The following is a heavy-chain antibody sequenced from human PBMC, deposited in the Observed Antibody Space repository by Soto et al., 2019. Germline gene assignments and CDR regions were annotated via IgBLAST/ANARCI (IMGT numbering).Heavy chain of an antibody. D-gene: IGHD1-7*01. CDR1: GYTFTSYG. J-gene: IGHJ6*02. V-gene: IGHV1-18*01. Sequence: ASVKGSCKASGYTFTSYGISWVRQAPGQGLEWMGWISAYNGNTNYAQKLQGRVTMTTDTSTSTAYMELRSLRSDDTAVYYCARETGTTFRYYYYGMDVWGQGTTVTVSS. CDR2: ISAYNGNT. CDR3: ARETGTTFRYYYYGMDV.